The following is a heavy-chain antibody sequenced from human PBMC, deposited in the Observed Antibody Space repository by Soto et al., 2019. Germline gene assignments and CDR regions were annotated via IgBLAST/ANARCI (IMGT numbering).Heavy chain of an antibody. Sequence: QVQLVQSGAEVKKPGSSVKVSCKASGGTFSSYTISWVRQAPGPGLEWMGRIIAILGIANYAQKFQGRVTITADKSTSTAYMELSSLRSEDTAVYYCATRLARDIVVVPAAMEFDYWGQGTLVTVSS. V-gene: IGHV1-69*02. J-gene: IGHJ4*02. D-gene: IGHD2-2*01. CDR3: ATRLARDIVVVPAAMEFDY. CDR1: GGTFSSYT. CDR2: IIAILGIA.